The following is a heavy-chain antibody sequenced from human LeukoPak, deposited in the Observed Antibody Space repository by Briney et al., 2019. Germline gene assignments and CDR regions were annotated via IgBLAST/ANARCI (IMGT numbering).Heavy chain of an antibody. V-gene: IGHV3-23*01. CDR3: ARAPDYDFWSGYWTTGGYYYYMDV. CDR2: ISGDGGSP. J-gene: IGHJ6*03. CDR1: GFTFGSYA. Sequence: GGSLRLSCAASGFTFGSYAMSWVRQAPGKGLEWVSAISGDGGSPWYADSVKGRFTISRDNSKNTLYLQMNSLRAEDTAVYYCARAPDYDFWSGYWTTGGYYYYMDVWGKGTTVTVSS. D-gene: IGHD3-3*01.